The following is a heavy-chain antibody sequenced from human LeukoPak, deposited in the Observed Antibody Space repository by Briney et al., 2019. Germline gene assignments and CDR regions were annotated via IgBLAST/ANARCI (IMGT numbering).Heavy chain of an antibody. J-gene: IGHJ4*02. CDR1: DDSISDYY. Sequence: SETLSLTCTVSDDSISDYYRGWIRQPPGKGLEWIGYIYYSGSTYYNPSLKSRVTISVDTSKNQFSLKLSSVTAADTAVYYCAREGLLWFGEHDYWGQGTLVTVSS. V-gene: IGHV4-59*12. D-gene: IGHD3-10*01. CDR2: IYYSGST. CDR3: AREGLLWFGEHDY.